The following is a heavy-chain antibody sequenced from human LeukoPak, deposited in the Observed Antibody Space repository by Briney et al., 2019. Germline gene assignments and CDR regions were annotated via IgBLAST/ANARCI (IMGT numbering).Heavy chain of an antibody. Sequence: GASVKVSCKASGCTFTSYGISWVRQAPGQGLEWMGWISAYNGNTNYAQKLQGRVTMTTDTSTSTAYMELRSLRSDDTAVYYCARGPFIAGATRYYYMDVWGKGTTVTISS. V-gene: IGHV1-18*01. CDR1: GCTFTSYG. J-gene: IGHJ6*03. CDR2: ISAYNGNT. D-gene: IGHD1-26*01. CDR3: ARGPFIAGATRYYYMDV.